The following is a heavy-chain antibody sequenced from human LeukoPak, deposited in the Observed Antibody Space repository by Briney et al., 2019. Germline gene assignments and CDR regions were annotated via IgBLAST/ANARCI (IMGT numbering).Heavy chain of an antibody. CDR3: AKAMVRGVTPDGFDI. D-gene: IGHD3-10*01. J-gene: IGHJ3*02. CDR2: INPNSGGT. CDR1: GYILTGYY. V-gene: IGHV1-2*02. Sequence: ASVKVSCKASGYILTGYYLHWVRQAPGQGLEWMGWINPNSGGTNYAQKFQGRVTMTRDTSITTAYMVLSRLRSDDTAVYYCAKAMVRGVTPDGFDIWGQGTMVTVSS.